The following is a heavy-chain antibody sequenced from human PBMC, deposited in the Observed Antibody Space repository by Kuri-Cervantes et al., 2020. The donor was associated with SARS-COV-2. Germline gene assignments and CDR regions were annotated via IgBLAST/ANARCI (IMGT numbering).Heavy chain of an antibody. V-gene: IGHV3-23*01. D-gene: IGHD5-24*01. Sequence: GGSLRLSCAASGFTFSNAWMSWVRQAPGKGLEWVSAISGSGGSTYYADSVKGRFAVSRDNSKNTLSLQMNSLRAEDTAVYYCGKEGGHNEIDYWGQGTLVTVSS. CDR1: GFTFSNAW. J-gene: IGHJ4*02. CDR2: ISGSGGST. CDR3: GKEGGHNEIDY.